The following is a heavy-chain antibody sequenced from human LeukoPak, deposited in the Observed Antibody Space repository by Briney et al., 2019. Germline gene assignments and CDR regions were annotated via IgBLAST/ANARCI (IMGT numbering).Heavy chain of an antibody. J-gene: IGHJ6*02. CDR2: IIPILGIA. Sequence: SVKVSCKASGGAFSSYTISWVRQAPGQGLEWMGRIIPILGIANYAQKFQGRVTITADKSTSTAYMELSSLRSEDTAVYYCARDRDGDYVYYYYGMDVWGQGTTVTVSS. V-gene: IGHV1-69*04. CDR1: GGAFSSYT. D-gene: IGHD4-17*01. CDR3: ARDRDGDYVYYYYGMDV.